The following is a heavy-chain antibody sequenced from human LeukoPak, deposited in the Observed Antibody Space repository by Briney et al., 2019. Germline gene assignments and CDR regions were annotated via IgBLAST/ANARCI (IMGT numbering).Heavy chain of an antibody. V-gene: IGHV1-18*01. J-gene: IGHJ6*02. CDR3: ARDGWSSGSREGYYYYGMDV. Sequence: ASMKVSCKASGYTFTSYGISWVRQAPGQGLEWMGWISAYNGNTNYAQKLQGRVTMTTDTSTSTAYMELRSLRSDDTAVYYCARDGWSSGSREGYYYYGMDVWGQGTTVTVSS. CDR1: GYTFTSYG. CDR2: ISAYNGNT. D-gene: IGHD3-10*01.